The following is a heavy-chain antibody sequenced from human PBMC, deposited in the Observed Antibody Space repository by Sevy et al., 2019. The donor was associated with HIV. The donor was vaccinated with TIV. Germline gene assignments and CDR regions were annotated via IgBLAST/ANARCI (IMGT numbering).Heavy chain of an antibody. J-gene: IGHJ6*02. CDR1: GFTFSTYD. V-gene: IGHV3-30*02. CDR3: ARGRKTTQEWLEELDYYYGVDV. D-gene: IGHD2-8*01. Sequence: GGSLRLSCAASGFTFSTYDMHWVPQAPGKGLEWVAYIRYDGSNKYYADSVRGRFTISRDNSKNTLYLQMNSLRAEDTAVYYCARGRKTTQEWLEELDYYYGVDVWGQWTTVTVSS. CDR2: IRYDGSNK.